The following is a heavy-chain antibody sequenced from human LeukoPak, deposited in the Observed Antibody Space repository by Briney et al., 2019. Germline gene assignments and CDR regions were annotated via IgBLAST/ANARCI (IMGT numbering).Heavy chain of an antibody. J-gene: IGHJ5*02. CDR2: ISSSSSTI. D-gene: IGHD5-24*01. CDR1: GFTFSSYS. V-gene: IGHV3-48*01. CDR3: ARDREIWLPHNWFDP. Sequence: GGSLRLSCAASGFTFSSYSMNWVRQAPGKGLEWVSYISSSSSTIYYADSVKGRFTISRDNAKNSLYLQMNSLRAEDTAVYYCARDREIWLPHNWFDPWGQGTLVTVSS.